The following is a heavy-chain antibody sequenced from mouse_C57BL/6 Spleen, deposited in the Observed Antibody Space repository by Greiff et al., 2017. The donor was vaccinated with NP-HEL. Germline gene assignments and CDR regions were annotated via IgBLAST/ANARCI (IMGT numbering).Heavy chain of an antibody. CDR2: INPGSGGT. J-gene: IGHJ4*01. CDR1: GYAFTNYL. V-gene: IGHV1-54*01. CDR3: ARRGYYSNYDAMDY. D-gene: IGHD2-5*01. Sequence: QVQLQQSGAELVRPGTSVKVSCKASGYAFTNYLIEWVKQRPGQGLEWIGVINPGSGGTNYNETFKGKATLTADKSSSTAYMQRSSLTSEDSAVYFCARRGYYSNYDAMDYWGQGTSVTVSS.